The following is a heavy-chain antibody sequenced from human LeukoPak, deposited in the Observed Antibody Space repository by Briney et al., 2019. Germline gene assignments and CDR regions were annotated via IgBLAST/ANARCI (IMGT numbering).Heavy chain of an antibody. Sequence: PSETLSLTCTVSGGSISSSGFFWGWIRQPPGKGLEWIGSIYYSGSTHYNPSLKSRVTISVDTSKNQFSLKLSSVTAADTAVYSCARHAWRRDYSASLHYFDYWGQGTLVTVSS. J-gene: IGHJ4*02. CDR1: GGSISSSGFF. D-gene: IGHD4/OR15-4a*01. CDR3: ARHAWRRDYSASLHYFDY. V-gene: IGHV4-39*01. CDR2: IYYSGST.